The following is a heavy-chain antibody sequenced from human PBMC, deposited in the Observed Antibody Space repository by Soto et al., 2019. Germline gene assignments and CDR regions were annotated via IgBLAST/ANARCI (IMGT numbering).Heavy chain of an antibody. CDR1: GFTFSSYG. CDR3: AREVTYGSGGSCPFYY. CDR2: IWYDGSNK. D-gene: IGHD2-15*01. V-gene: IGHV3-33*01. Sequence: QVQLVESGGGVVQPGRSLRLSCAASGFTFSSYGMHWVRQAPGKGLEWVAVIWYDGSNKYYADSVKGRFTISRDNSKKTLYLQMNSLRAEDTAVDYCAREVTYGSGGSCPFYYWGQGTLVTVSS. J-gene: IGHJ4*02.